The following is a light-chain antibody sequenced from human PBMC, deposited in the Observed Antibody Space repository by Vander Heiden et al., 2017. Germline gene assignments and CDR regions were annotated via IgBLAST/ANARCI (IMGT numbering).Light chain of an antibody. CDR1: SSEVGGYSL. J-gene: IGLJ2*01. Sequence: QPALTQPASVSGSPGQSINIPCTGTSSEVGGYSLVSWYQQHPGKAPKLMIYGVSKRPSGVSNRFSGSKSGNTASLTISGLQAEDEADYYCCSYAGRSTFVFGGGTKLTVL. V-gene: IGLV2-23*02. CDR3: CSYAGRSTFV. CDR2: GVS.